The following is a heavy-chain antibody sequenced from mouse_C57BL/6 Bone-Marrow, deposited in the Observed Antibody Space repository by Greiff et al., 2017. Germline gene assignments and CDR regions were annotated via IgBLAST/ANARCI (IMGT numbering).Heavy chain of an antibody. CDR2: IDPSDSYT. Sequence: QVHVKQSGAELVKPGASVKLSCKASGYTFTSYWMQWVKQRPGQGLEWIGEIDPSDSYTNYNQKFKGKATLTVDTSSSTAYMQLSSLTSEDSAVYYCARGYYDYDEYWYFDVWGTGTTVTVS. D-gene: IGHD2-4*01. CDR1: GYTFTSYW. CDR3: ARGYYDYDEYWYFDV. J-gene: IGHJ1*03. V-gene: IGHV1-50*01.